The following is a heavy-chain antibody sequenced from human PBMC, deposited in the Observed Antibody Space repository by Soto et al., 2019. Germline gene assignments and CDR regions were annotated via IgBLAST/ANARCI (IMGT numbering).Heavy chain of an antibody. V-gene: IGHV3-9*01. D-gene: IGHD3-22*01. CDR1: GFTFDDYA. J-gene: IGHJ4*02. CDR2: ISWNGATM. Sequence: GGSLRLSCAASGFTFDDYAMHWVRQAPGKGLEWVSDISWNGATMGYGDSVKGRFTISRDNTKNSLYLQMNNLRAEDTAFYYCAKDNGGYYDSSGNFEYWGQGTLVTVSS. CDR3: AKDNGGYYDSSGNFEY.